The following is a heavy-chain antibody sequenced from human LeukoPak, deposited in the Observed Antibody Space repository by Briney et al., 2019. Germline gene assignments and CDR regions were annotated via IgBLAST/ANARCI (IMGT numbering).Heavy chain of an antibody. V-gene: IGHV4-39*01. CDR2: VSNSGSK. J-gene: IGHJ4*02. CDR3: ARLRYDILTGCFDY. D-gene: IGHD3-9*01. CDR1: GGSISSSSYY. Sequence: SETLSLTCTVSGGSISSSSYYWGWIRQPPGKGLEWIGSVSNSGSKHYNPPLKSRVTVFVDTSKNQFSLRLSSVTAADTAVYYCARLRYDILTGCFDYWGQGTLVTVSS.